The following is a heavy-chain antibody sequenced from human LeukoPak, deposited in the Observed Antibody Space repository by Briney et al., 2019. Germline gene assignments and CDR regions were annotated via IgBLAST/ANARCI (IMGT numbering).Heavy chain of an antibody. J-gene: IGHJ1*01. CDR2: IYYSGST. V-gene: IGHV4-59*02. CDR1: GGSVSSYY. CDR3: ASTAIGWFGELLSYFQH. Sequence: PSETLSLTCTVSGGSVSSYYWSWIRQPPGKGLELIGYIYYSGSTNYKPYLKSRVTISVDTPKNQFPLKLSSVTAADTAVYYYASTAIGWFGELLSYFQHWGQGTLVTVSS. D-gene: IGHD3-10*01.